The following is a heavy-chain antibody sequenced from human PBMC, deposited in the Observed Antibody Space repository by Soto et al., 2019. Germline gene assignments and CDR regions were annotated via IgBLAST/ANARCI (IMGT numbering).Heavy chain of an antibody. CDR3: AREYGDWGYWYFDL. V-gene: IGHV3-13*01. CDR1: GFTFSGYD. D-gene: IGHD4-17*01. J-gene: IGHJ2*01. Sequence: ESGGGLVQPGGSLRLSCEASGFTFSGYDMHWVRQAAGERLEWVSAIATGGNTYYAGSVKGRFTISRENAKNSLYLQINNVRAGDTAVYYCAREYGDWGYWYFDLWGRGTLVTVSS. CDR2: IATGGNT.